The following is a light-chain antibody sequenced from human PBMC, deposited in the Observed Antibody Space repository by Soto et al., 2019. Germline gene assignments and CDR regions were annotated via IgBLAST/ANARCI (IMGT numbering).Light chain of an antibody. CDR2: LEGSGNY. J-gene: IGLJ3*02. CDR1: SGHSGHI. Sequence: QSVLTQSSSASASLGSSVKLTCTLTSGHSGHIIAWHQQQPGKAPRYLMKLEGSGNYNKGSGVPDRFSGSSSGADRYLTISNLQSEDEADYYCETWDSKSWVFGGGTKLTVL. V-gene: IGLV4-60*03. CDR3: ETWDSKSWV.